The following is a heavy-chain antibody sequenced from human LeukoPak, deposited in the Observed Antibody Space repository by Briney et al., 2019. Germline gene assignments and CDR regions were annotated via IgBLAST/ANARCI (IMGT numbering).Heavy chain of an antibody. D-gene: IGHD2/OR15-2a*01. J-gene: IGHJ4*02. CDR3: ARDYQYGYSTNWYHLAQIDY. CDR1: GFTFSNYT. CDR2: ISSSRSYI. V-gene: IGHV3-21*01. Sequence: PGGSLRFSCAASGFTFSNYTMNWVRQAPGKGLEWVSSISSSRSYIFYADSVKGRFTVSRDNAKNSLYLQMNSLRAEDTAIYYCARDYQYGYSTNWYHLAQIDYWGQGTLVTVSS.